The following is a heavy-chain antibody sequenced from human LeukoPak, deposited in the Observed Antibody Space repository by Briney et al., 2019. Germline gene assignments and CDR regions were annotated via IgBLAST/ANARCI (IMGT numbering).Heavy chain of an antibody. J-gene: IGHJ4*02. CDR2: IYYSGST. CDR3: ARLDKGIKAAHFDY. V-gene: IGHV4-59*08. Sequence: SETLSLTCTVSGGSISSYYWSWTRQPPGKGLEWIGYIYYSGSTNYNPSPKSRVTISVDTSKNQFSLKLSSVTAADTAIYYCARLDKGIKAAHFDYWGQGTLVTVSS. CDR1: GGSISSYY. D-gene: IGHD6-25*01.